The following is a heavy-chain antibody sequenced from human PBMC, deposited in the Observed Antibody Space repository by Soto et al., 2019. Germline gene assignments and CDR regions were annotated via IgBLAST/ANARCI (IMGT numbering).Heavy chain of an antibody. J-gene: IGHJ6*02. CDR1: GGTFSSYA. CDR3: ARDRVLPAAIYYYYGMDV. Sequence: QVQLVQSGAEVKKPGSSVKVSCKASGGTFSSYAIGWVRQAPGQGLDWMGGIIPIFGTANYAQKFQGRVTITADKSTSTAYMELSSLRSEDTAVYYCARDRVLPAAIYYYYGMDVWGQGTTVTVSS. CDR2: IIPIFGTA. V-gene: IGHV1-69*06. D-gene: IGHD2-2*01.